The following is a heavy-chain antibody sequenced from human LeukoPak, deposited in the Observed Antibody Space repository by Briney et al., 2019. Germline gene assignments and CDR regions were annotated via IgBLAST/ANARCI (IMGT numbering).Heavy chain of an antibody. V-gene: IGHV4-39*01. CDR3: ARCLVELWFYYMDV. CDR2: IYYSGST. D-gene: IGHD5-18*01. J-gene: IGHJ6*03. CDR1: GGSISSSSYY. Sequence: KSSETLSLTCTVSGGSISSSSYYWGWIRQPPGKGLEWIGSIYYSGSTYYNPSLKSRVTISVDTSKNQFSLKLSSVTAADTAVYYCARCLVELWFYYMDVWGKGTTVTISS.